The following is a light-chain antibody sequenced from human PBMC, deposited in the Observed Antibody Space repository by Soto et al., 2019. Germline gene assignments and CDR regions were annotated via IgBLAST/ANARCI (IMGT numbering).Light chain of an antibody. CDR3: CSYAGSHVV. CDR1: SSDVGSYNL. CDR2: EGS. V-gene: IGLV2-23*01. J-gene: IGLJ2*01. Sequence: QSVLTQPASVSGSPGQSITISCTGTSSDVGSYNLVSWYQQHPGKAPKLMIYEGSKRPSGVSNRFSGSKSGNTASLTISGLQAEDEADYYCCSYAGSHVVFGRGTKLTVL.